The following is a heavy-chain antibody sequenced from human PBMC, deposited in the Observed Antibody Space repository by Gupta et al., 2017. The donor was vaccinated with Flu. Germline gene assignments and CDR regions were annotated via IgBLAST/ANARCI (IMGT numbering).Heavy chain of an antibody. D-gene: IGHD6-19*01. CDR3: ARPYSSGWHGDYYYGMDV. CDR1: GGTFSSYA. Sequence: QVQLVQSGAEVKKPGSSVKVSCKASGGTFSSYAISWVRQAPGQGLEWMGGIIPIFGTANYAQKFQGRVTITADKSTSTAYMELSSLRSEDTAVYYCARPYSSGWHGDYYYGMDVWGQGTTVTVSS. J-gene: IGHJ6*02. CDR2: IIPIFGTA. V-gene: IGHV1-69*06.